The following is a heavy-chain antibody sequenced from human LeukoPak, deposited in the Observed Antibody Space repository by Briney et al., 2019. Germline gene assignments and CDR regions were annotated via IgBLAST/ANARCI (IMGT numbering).Heavy chain of an antibody. CDR1: GYTFTGYY. D-gene: IGHD2-15*01. Sequence: ASVTVSCKASGYTFTGYYMHWVRQAPGQGLEWMGWINPNSGGTNYAQKFQGRVTMTRDTSISTAYMELSRLSSDDTAVYYCARARCSGGSCYPNWFDPWGQGTLVTVSS. V-gene: IGHV1-2*02. J-gene: IGHJ5*02. CDR2: INPNSGGT. CDR3: ARARCSGGSCYPNWFDP.